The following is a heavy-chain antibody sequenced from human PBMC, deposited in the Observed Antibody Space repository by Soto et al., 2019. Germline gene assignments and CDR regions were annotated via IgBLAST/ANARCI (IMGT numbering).Heavy chain of an antibody. D-gene: IGHD4-17*01. CDR3: ARVGGGTKVTLHYFDN. J-gene: IGHJ4*02. CDR2: IIPIFGTT. Sequence: QGQLVQSGAEVKKPGSSVKVSCKASGDTFSSYAISWVRQAPGQRLEWMGGIIPIFGTTSYAQNFLGRATITADESTNKAYMELRSLRSEDPAVYYCARVGGGTKVTLHYFDNWGQGTLVTVSP. CDR1: GDTFSSYA. V-gene: IGHV1-69*12.